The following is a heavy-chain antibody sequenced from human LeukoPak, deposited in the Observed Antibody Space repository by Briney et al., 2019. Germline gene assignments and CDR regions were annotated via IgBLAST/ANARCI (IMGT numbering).Heavy chain of an antibody. Sequence: GASVKVSCKTSGYIFSIYGISWVRQAPGQGLEWMGWISAYNGNTNYAQKLQGRVTMTTDTSTSTAYMELRSLRSDDTAVYYCARVCWWGSSTSCYGFDYWGQGTLVTVSS. V-gene: IGHV1-18*01. J-gene: IGHJ4*02. CDR1: GYIFSIYG. CDR3: ARVCWWGSSTSCYGFDY. D-gene: IGHD2-2*01. CDR2: ISAYNGNT.